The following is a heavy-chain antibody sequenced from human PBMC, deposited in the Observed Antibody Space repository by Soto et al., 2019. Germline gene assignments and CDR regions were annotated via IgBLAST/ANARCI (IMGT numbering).Heavy chain of an antibody. V-gene: IGHV3-23*01. CDR2: ISGGGGVST. J-gene: IGHJ5*02. Sequence: EVQLLESGGGLVQPGGSLTLSCAASGFTFSSYAMTWVRQAPGKGLEWVSGISGGGGVSTYYADSVKGRFTISRDNSMNTLCLQMNRLRAEDTAVYYCAKDAISMVRGVNNWFDPWGQGTLVTVSS. CDR3: AKDAISMVRGVNNWFDP. D-gene: IGHD3-10*01. CDR1: GFTFSSYA.